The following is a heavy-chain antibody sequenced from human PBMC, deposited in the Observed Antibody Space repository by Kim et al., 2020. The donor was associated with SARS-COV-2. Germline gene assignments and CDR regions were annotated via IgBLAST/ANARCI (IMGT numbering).Heavy chain of an antibody. V-gene: IGHV3-9*01. CDR1: GFTFDDYA. J-gene: IGHJ4*02. CDR3: AKSGGGGGWELPLKGFDY. Sequence: GGSLRLSCAASGFTFDDYAMHWVRQAPGKGLEWVSGISWNSGSIGYADSVKGRFTISRDNAKNSLYLQMNSLRAEDTALYYCAKSGGGGGWELPLKGFDYWGQGTLVTVSS. D-gene: IGHD1-26*01. CDR2: ISWNSGSI.